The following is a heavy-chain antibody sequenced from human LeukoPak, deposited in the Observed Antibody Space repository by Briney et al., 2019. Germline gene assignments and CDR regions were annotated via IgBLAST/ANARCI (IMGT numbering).Heavy chain of an antibody. D-gene: IGHD3-22*01. CDR1: GNSFTSYW. V-gene: IGHV5-51*01. Sequence: GESLKISCKGSGNSFTSYWIGWVRQMPGKGLEWMGITYPGDSDTRYSPSFQGQVTILADKSISTAYLQWSSLKASDTAMYYCARKGYYDSSAEETWYYFDYWGQGTLVTVSS. J-gene: IGHJ4*02. CDR3: ARKGYYDSSAEETWYYFDY. CDR2: TYPGDSDT.